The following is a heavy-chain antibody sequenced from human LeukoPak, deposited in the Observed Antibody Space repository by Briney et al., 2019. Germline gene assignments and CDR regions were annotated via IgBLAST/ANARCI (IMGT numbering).Heavy chain of an antibody. J-gene: IGHJ3*02. V-gene: IGHV3-21*04. CDR1: GFTFSSYS. CDR3: ARRRVTYYDSSGYYAFDI. D-gene: IGHD3-22*01. Sequence: GGSLRLSCAASGFTFSSYSMNWVRQAPGKGLEWVSSISSSSSYIYYADSVKGRFTISRDNSKNTLYLQMNSLRAEDTAVYYCARRRVTYYDSSGYYAFDIWGQGTMVTVSS. CDR2: ISSSSSYI.